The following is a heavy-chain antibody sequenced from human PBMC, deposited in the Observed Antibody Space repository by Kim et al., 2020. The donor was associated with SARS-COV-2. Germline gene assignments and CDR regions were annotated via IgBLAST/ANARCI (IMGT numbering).Heavy chain of an antibody. CDR3: TTDLSSYTRGYYYGMDV. CDR1: GFTFSNAW. J-gene: IGHJ6*02. V-gene: IGHV3-15*01. CDR2: IKSKTDGGTT. D-gene: IGHD1-26*01. Sequence: GGSLRLSCAASGFTFSNAWMSWVRQAPGKGLEWVGRIKSKTDGGTTDYAAPVKGRFTISRDDSKNTLYLQMNSLKTEDTAVYYCTTDLSSYTRGYYYGMDVWGQGTTVTVSS.